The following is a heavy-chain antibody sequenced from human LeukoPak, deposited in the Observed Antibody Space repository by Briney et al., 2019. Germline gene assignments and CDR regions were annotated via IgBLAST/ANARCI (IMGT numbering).Heavy chain of an antibody. CDR2: ISSSSSSYI. CDR3: ARDSSSGWYQWLS. V-gene: IGHV3-21*01. Sequence: PGGSLRLSCAASGFTFSSYSMNWVRQAPGKGLEWVSSISSSSSSYIYYADSVKGRFTISRDNAKNSLYLQMNSLRAEDTAVYYCARDSSSGWYQWLSWGQGTLVTVSS. J-gene: IGHJ5*02. CDR1: GFTFSSYS. D-gene: IGHD6-19*01.